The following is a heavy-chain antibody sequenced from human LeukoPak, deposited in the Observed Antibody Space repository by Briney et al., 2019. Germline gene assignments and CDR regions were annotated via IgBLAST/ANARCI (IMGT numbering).Heavy chain of an antibody. CDR1: QFPFSDYY. J-gene: IGHJ4*02. CDR2: ITSSGSTT. V-gene: IGHV3-11*01. D-gene: IGHD3-10*01. Sequence: GGSLRLSCAASQFPFSDYYMSWIRQAPGKGLEWISYITSSGSTTYYADSVKGRFTISRDNAKNSLYLQMNSLRADDTAVYYCARVRGVSRPYYSGFWGRGTLVTVSS. CDR3: ARVRGVSRPYYSGF.